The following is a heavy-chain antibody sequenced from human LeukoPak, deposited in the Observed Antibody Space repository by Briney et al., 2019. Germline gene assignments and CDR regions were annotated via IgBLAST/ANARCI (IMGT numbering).Heavy chain of an antibody. CDR3: ARWCSESSSCPEGGFDY. CDR1: GFTFNNYA. J-gene: IGHJ4*02. CDR2: ISYDGNTK. Sequence: GGSLRLSCAASGFTFNNYAMHWVRQAPGKGLEWVAVISYDGNTKYYVDSVKGRFSISRDNSKNTLYLQMNSLRAEDTAVYYCARWCSESSSCPEGGFDYWGQGTLVTVSS. D-gene: IGHD6-13*01. V-gene: IGHV3-30-3*01.